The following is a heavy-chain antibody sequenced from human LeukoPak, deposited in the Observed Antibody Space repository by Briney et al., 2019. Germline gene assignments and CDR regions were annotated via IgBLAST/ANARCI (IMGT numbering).Heavy chain of an antibody. V-gene: IGHV1-18*04. CDR2: ISPYNGKT. CDR3: ARVVVAGGGNWFDP. Sequence: ASVKVSCKASGYTLTSYGISWVRQAPGQGLEWMGWISPYNGKTNYAQNLQGRVTMTTDTSTSTAYMELRSLRSDDTAVYYCARVVVAGGGNWFDPWGQGTLVTVSS. CDR1: GYTLTSYG. D-gene: IGHD6-19*01. J-gene: IGHJ5*02.